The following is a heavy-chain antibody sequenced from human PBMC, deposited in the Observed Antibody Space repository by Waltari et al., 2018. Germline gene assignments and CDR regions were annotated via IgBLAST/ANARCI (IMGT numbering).Heavy chain of an antibody. CDR3: ARDSGDYSNLESPGIDAFDI. V-gene: IGHV3-21*01. CDR1: GGSISSSS. CDR2: ISSSSSYI. J-gene: IGHJ3*02. Sequence: LQLQESGPGLVKPSETLSLTCTVSGGSISSSSYYWGWIRQAPGKGLEWVSSISSSSSYIYYADSVKGRFTISRDNAKNSLYLQMNSLRAEDTAVYYCARDSGDYSNLESPGIDAFDIWGQGTMVTVSS. D-gene: IGHD4-4*01.